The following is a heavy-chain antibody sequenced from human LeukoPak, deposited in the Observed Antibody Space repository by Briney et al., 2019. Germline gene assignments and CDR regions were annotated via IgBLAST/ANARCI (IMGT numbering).Heavy chain of an antibody. CDR3: ARDTSIYYDYVWGSYRMPLLDY. V-gene: IGHV3-48*03. J-gene: IGHJ4*02. CDR2: ISSSGSTI. CDR1: GFTFSSYE. D-gene: IGHD3-16*02. Sequence: GGSLRLSCAASGFTFSSYEMNWVRQAPGKGLEWVSYISSSGSTIYYADSVKGRFTISRDNAKNSLYLQMNSLRAEDTAVYYCARDTSIYYDYVWGSYRMPLLDYWGQGTLVTVSS.